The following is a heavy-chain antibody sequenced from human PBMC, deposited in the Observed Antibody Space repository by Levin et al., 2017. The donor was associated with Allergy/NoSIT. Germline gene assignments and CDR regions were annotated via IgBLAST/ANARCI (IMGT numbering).Heavy chain of an antibody. V-gene: IGHV1-2*02. Sequence: KHGESLKISCKASGYTFTGHYIHWVRQAPGQGLEWMAWIDPNSGDTEYAQKFQGRVTLTRDTSITTVYMELSSLGSDDTAVNYCARGGLVGVDDPLYKRFDPWGQGALATVSS. CDR2: IDPNSGDT. CDR1: GYTFTGHY. J-gene: IGHJ5*02. D-gene: IGHD2-8*02. CDR3: ARGGLVGVDDPLYKRFDP.